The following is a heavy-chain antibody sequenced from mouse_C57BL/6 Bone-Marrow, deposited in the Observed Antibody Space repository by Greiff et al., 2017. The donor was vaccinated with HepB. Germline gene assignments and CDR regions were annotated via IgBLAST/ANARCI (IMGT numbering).Heavy chain of an antibody. Sequence: VQLQQSGAELVKPGASVKLSCTASGFNIKDYYMHWVKQRTEQGLEWIGRIDPEDGETKYAPKFQGKATITADTSSNTAYLQLSSLTSEDTAVYYCARREYYGSSPWLAYWGQGTLVTVSA. D-gene: IGHD1-1*01. CDR3: ARREYYGSSPWLAY. J-gene: IGHJ3*01. CDR1: GFNIKDYY. V-gene: IGHV14-2*01. CDR2: IDPEDGET.